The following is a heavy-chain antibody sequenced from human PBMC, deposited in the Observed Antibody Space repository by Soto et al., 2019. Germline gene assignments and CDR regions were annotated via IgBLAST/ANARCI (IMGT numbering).Heavy chain of an antibody. Sequence: GGSLRLSCAASGFTFSSYAMSWVRQAPGKGLEWVSAIINSGGSTYYADSVKGRFTISRDNSKNTLYLQVNSLRAEDTAVYYCAKSPYSTSWYYFDYWGQGTLVTVSS. D-gene: IGHD6-13*01. CDR2: IINSGGST. CDR3: AKSPYSTSWYYFDY. J-gene: IGHJ4*02. CDR1: GFTFSSYA. V-gene: IGHV3-23*01.